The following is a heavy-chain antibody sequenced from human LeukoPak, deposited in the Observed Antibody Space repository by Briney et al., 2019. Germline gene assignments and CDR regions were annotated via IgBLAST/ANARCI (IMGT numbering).Heavy chain of an antibody. D-gene: IGHD3-10*01. Sequence: PGGSLRLSCAASGFTFSSYDMHWVRQATGKGLEWVSAIGTAGDTYYPGSVKGRFTIFRENAKNSLYLQMNSLRAEDTAVYYCAKEDRMVRGVAVDYRGQGTLVTVSS. CDR1: GFTFSSYD. CDR3: AKEDRMVRGVAVDY. CDR2: IGTAGDT. V-gene: IGHV3-13*01. J-gene: IGHJ4*02.